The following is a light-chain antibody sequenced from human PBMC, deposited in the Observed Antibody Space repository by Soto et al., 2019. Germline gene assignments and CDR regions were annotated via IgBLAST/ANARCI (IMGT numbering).Light chain of an antibody. CDR1: QGISKY. J-gene: IGKJ1*01. CDR3: LQHTSYPWT. CDR2: AAS. Sequence: DIQMTQSPSAKSASVGDRVTITCRASQGISKYLAWFQQKPGKVPKRLIYAASSLQSGVPARFSGIGSGTEFTLTISSLQPEDFGTYYCLQHTSYPWTFGQGTKVEIK. V-gene: IGKV1-17*03.